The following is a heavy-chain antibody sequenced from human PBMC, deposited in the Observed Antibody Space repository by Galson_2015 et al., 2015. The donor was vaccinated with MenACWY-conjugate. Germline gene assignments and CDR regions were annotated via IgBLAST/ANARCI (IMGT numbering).Heavy chain of an antibody. CDR2: ISAYNGNT. Sequence: SVKVSCKASGYTFTSYGISWVRQAPGQGLEWMGWISAYNGNTNYAQKLQGRVTMTTDTSTSTAYMELRSLRSDDTAVYYCARGGSVGATVEGYYYYGMDVWGQGTTVTVSS. D-gene: IGHD1-26*01. CDR1: GYTFTSYG. J-gene: IGHJ6*02. CDR3: ARGGSVGATVEGYYYYGMDV. V-gene: IGHV1-18*04.